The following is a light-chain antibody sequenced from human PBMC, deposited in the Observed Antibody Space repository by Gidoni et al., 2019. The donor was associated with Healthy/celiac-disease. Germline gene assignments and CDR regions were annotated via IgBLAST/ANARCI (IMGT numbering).Light chain of an antibody. CDR2: GAS. V-gene: IGKV3-15*01. CDR3: QQYNNWPQLT. CDR1: QSVSSN. Sequence: EIVMTQPPATLSVSPGERATLSCRASQSVSSNLAWYQQKPGQAPRLLIYGASTSATGIPARFSGSGSGTEFTLTISSLQSEDCAVYYCQQYNNWPQLTFGQGTRLEIK. J-gene: IGKJ5*01.